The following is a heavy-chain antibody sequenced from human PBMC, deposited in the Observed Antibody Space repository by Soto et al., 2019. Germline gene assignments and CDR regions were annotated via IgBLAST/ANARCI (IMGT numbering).Heavy chain of an antibody. CDR2: ISSXESTV. CDR1: GLTFRNYF. CDR3: ATLTAPTDY. V-gene: IGHV3-11*01. Sequence: QVQLVESGGGLVKPGGSLRLSCVASGLTFRNYFMNWIRQAPGKGPEWLSYISSXESTVXYADSVXGRFXTSXXXXXXXXXXXXXXLXAEDTAVYYCATLTAPTDYWGQGSLVTVSS. D-gene: IGHD2-21*01. J-gene: IGHJ4*02.